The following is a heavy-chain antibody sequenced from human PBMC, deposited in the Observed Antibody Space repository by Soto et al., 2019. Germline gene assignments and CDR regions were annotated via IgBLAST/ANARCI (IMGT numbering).Heavy chain of an antibody. V-gene: IGHV4-59*08. D-gene: IGHD5-12*01. CDR2: MSDSGRT. CDR3: ARHGCDSRFHYLYYVDK. J-gene: IGHJ4*02. CDR1: GGSISSYY. Sequence: QVELQESGPGLVKSSETLSLTCTVSGGSISSYYWSWIRQPPGKGLEWIGYMSDSGRTYYNPSLKTRVAISVDTSKNRFALELGSVTAADTAVYCCARHGCDSRFHYLYYVDKWGQGPLVPVSS.